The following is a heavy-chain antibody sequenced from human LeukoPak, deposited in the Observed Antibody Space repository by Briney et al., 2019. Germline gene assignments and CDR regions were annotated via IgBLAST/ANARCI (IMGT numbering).Heavy chain of an antibody. CDR2: IVVGSGNT. J-gene: IGHJ4*02. V-gene: IGHV1-58*02. CDR3: AAAPYYDILTGYYTHDY. CDR1: GFTFTSSA. Sequence: ASVKVSCKASGFTFTSSAMQWVRQARGQRLEWIGWIVVGSGNTNYAQKFQERVTITRDMSTSTAYMELSSLRSEDTAVYYCAAAPYYDILTGYYTHDYWGQGTLDTVSS. D-gene: IGHD3-9*01.